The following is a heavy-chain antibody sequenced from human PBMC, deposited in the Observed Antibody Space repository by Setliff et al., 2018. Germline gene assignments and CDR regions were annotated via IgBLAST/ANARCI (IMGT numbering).Heavy chain of an antibody. V-gene: IGHV4-4*08. CDR3: ARFCGTSNCQRAPLFDY. D-gene: IGHD1-1*01. CDR2: ILTTGST. CDR1: GASISDSY. Sequence: PSETLSLTCGVSGASISDSYWSWIRQPPGKGLEWIGPILTTGSTNYNPSLKSRIAISADTSRDRFSLRLTSVTAADTAIYYCARFCGTSNCQRAPLFDYWGQGILVTVSS. J-gene: IGHJ4*02.